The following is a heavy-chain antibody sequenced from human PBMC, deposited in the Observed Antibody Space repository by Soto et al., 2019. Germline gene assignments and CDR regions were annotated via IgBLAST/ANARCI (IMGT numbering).Heavy chain of an antibody. CDR3: ASPKIAFYNWFDP. J-gene: IGHJ5*02. V-gene: IGHV4-39*01. CDR2: IKYSGTT. D-gene: IGHD3-3*02. Sequence: ETLSLTCTLPGGSISSSRGHWGWIRQPPGKGLEWIASIKYSGTTFYNPSLKSRVTLSVDTSKNQFSLKLSSVTAADTAVYYCASPKIAFYNWFDPWGQGTLVTVSS. CDR1: GGSISSSRGH.